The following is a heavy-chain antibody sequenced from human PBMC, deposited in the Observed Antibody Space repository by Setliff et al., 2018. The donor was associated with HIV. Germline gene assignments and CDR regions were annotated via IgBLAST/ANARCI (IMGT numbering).Heavy chain of an antibody. Sequence: GESLKISCAASGFTFSSYGMHWVRQAPGKGLEWVAVIWYDGSNKYYADSVKGRFTISRDNSKNTLYLQMNSLRAEDMAVYYCARAWVFDSSSNDAFDIWGQGTMVTVSS. D-gene: IGHD6-6*01. CDR2: IWYDGSNK. CDR3: ARAWVFDSSSNDAFDI. J-gene: IGHJ3*02. CDR1: GFTFSSYG. V-gene: IGHV3-33*08.